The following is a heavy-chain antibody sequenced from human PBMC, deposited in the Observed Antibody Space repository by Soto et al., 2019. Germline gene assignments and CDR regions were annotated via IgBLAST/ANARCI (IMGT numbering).Heavy chain of an antibody. Sequence: SETLSLTCAVSGGSISSSNWWSWVRQPPGKGLEWIGEIYHSGSTNYNPSLKSRVTISVDKSKNQFSLKLSSVTAADTAVYYCATYSIGMVMRAYNWFDPWGQGTLVTVSS. CDR3: ATYSIGMVMRAYNWFDP. V-gene: IGHV4-4*02. J-gene: IGHJ5*02. CDR2: IYHSGST. D-gene: IGHD3-3*01. CDR1: GGSISSSNW.